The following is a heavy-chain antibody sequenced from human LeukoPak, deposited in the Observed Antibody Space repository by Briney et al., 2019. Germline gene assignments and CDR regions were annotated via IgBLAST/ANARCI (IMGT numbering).Heavy chain of an antibody. V-gene: IGHV3-13*01. J-gene: IGHJ4*02. CDR2: IGTAGDT. CDR1: GFTFSSYD. Sequence: PAGSLRLSCTASGFTFSSYDMHWVRQATGKGLEWVSAIGTAGDTYYPGSVKGRFTISRENAKNSLYLQMNSLRAGDTAVYYCARAHRTGGGFDYWGQGTLVTVSS. CDR3: ARAHRTGGGFDY. D-gene: IGHD3-16*01.